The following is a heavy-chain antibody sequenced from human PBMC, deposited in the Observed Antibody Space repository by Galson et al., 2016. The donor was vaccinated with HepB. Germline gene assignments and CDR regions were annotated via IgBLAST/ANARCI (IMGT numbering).Heavy chain of an antibody. CDR2: INTANGNT. CDR1: GYSFTSYV. D-gene: IGHD6-19*01. J-gene: IGHJ5*02. Sequence: SVKVSCKASGYSFTSYVIHWVRQAPGQRLDWMGWINTANGNTKYSQKFQDRVTFTRDTSARTAYMDLSSLTSEDTAVYYCARDLATGYISGDNWFDPWGQGTLVTVSS. CDR3: ARDLATGYISGDNWFDP. V-gene: IGHV1-3*04.